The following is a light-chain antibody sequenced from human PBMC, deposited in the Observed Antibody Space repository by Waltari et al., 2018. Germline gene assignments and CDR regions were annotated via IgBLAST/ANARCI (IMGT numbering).Light chain of an antibody. Sequence: NFMLTQPHSVSESPGKTVIISCTRNSGDIVGDYVQWYQQRPGSAPTTVIYEDDQRPSGVPDRFSGSIDTSNSASLTISRLRTEDEADYYCQSYDNNIVLFGGGTKLTVL. V-gene: IGLV6-57*03. CDR1: SGDIVGDY. CDR2: EDD. J-gene: IGLJ2*01. CDR3: QSYDNNIVL.